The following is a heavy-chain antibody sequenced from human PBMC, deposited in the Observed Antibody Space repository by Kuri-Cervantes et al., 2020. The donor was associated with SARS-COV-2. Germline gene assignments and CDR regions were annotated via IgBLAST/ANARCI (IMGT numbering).Heavy chain of an antibody. CDR3: ARDLRLVFGVALPVEAFSPLNQDDALDI. Sequence: ASVKVSCKASGYTFTGYYMHWVRQAPGQGLEWMGWINPNSGGTNYAQKFQGRVTMTRDTSISTAYMELSRLRSDDTAVYYCARDLRLVFGVALPVEAFSPLNQDDALDIWGQGTMVTVSS. D-gene: IGHD3-3*01. CDR2: INPNSGGT. CDR1: GYTFTGYY. V-gene: IGHV1-2*02. J-gene: IGHJ3*02.